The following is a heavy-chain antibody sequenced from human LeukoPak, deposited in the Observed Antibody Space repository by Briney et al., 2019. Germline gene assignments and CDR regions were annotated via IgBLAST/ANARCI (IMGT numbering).Heavy chain of an antibody. D-gene: IGHD2-15*01. J-gene: IGHJ4*02. CDR3: ARDGSGSGDY. Sequence: GGSLRLSCAASGFTFSIYGMNWVRQAPGEGLEWVASISSDSTNIYYTDSLKVRFTISRDNAKTSLYLQMNSLILEDTAVYYCARDGSGSGDYWGQGTLVTVSS. CDR2: ISSDSTNI. V-gene: IGHV3-21*01. CDR1: GFTFSIYG.